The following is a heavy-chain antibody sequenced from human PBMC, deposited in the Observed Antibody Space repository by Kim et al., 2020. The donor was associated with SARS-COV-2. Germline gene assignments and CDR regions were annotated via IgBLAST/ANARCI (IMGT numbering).Heavy chain of an antibody. CDR3: AKSRGWATFYYFDY. J-gene: IGHJ4*02. Sequence: ADSVTGRLTISRDNSKNTLYLQMNTRRAEDTAVYYCAKSRGWATFYYFDYWGQGTLVTVSS. D-gene: IGHD1-26*01. V-gene: IGHV3-23*01.